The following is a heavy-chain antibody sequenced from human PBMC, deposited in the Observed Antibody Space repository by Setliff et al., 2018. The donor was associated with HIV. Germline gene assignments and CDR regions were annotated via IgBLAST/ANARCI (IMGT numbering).Heavy chain of an antibody. Sequence: GGSLRLSCSTPGFTFSSYAMHWVRQAPGKGLEYVSSISTNGDSTSYADSVKGRFTITRDNAKNTLYLQMNSLRAEDTAVYYCARGPLRTTPAENWFDPWGQGTLVTVSS. CDR2: ISTNGDST. V-gene: IGHV3-64*04. CDR1: GFTFSSYA. J-gene: IGHJ5*02. D-gene: IGHD2-15*01. CDR3: ARGPLRTTPAENWFDP.